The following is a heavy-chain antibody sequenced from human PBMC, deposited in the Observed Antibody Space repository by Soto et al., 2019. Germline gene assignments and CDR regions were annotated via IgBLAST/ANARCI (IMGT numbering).Heavy chain of an antibody. Sequence: SETLSLTCTVSGGSISSGDYYWSWIRQPPGKGLEWIGYIYSGSTYYTPSLKSRVTMSVDTSQNQFSLKLTSVTAADTAVYYCARERPRKYTDSDFRWGQGTLVTGSA. CDR3: ARERPRKYTDSDFR. CDR1: GGSISSGDYY. D-gene: IGHD5-12*01. J-gene: IGHJ4*02. CDR2: IYSGST. V-gene: IGHV4-30-4*01.